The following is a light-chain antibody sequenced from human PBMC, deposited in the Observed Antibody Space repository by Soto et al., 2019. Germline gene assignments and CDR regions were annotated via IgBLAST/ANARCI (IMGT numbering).Light chain of an antibody. J-gene: IGKJ5*01. CDR2: AAS. CDR1: QGIDSS. CDR3: QQLHDYPIT. V-gene: IGKV1D-13*01. Sequence: AILLTQSPSSLSASVGDRVTITCRASQGIDSSFAWYQQKPGKAPKLLIYAASSLQSGVPSRFSGSGSGTDFALTISSLQPEDFATYYCQQLHDYPITCGQGTRLEI.